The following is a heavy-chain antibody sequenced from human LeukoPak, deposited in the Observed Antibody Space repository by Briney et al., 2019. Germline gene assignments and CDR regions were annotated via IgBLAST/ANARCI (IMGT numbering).Heavy chain of an antibody. D-gene: IGHD2-2*03. CDR3: ARGIHPLDIVAVPAANYYYYYMDV. CDR2: IIPIFGTA. Sequence: ASVKVSCKASGGTFSSYAISWVRQAPGQGLEWMGGIIPIFGTANYAQKFQGRVTITTDESTSTAYMELSSLRSEDTAVYYCARGIHPLDIVAVPAANYYYYYMDVWGKGTTVTVSS. CDR1: GGTFSSYA. J-gene: IGHJ6*03. V-gene: IGHV1-69*05.